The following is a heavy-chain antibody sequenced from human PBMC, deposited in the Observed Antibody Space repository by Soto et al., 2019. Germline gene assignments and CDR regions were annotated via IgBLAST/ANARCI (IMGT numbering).Heavy chain of an antibody. V-gene: IGHV3-23*01. Sequence: EVYLLESGGDLVQPGGSLRLSCAASGFSFDSYVMNWVRQAPGKGLEWVSSISPSGGGANYADSVKGRFTISRDNSKNTLSLQMNSLRAEDTAVYYCAKDLEQLTWGLHRDGLDVWGQGTTVTVSS. J-gene: IGHJ6*02. D-gene: IGHD1-1*01. CDR1: GFSFDSYV. CDR3: AKDLEQLTWGLHRDGLDV. CDR2: ISPSGGGA.